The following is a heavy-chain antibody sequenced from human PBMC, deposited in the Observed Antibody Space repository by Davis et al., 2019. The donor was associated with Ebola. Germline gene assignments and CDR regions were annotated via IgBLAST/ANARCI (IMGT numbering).Heavy chain of an antibody. CDR2: IRSKANSYAT. D-gene: IGHD6-13*01. CDR1: GFTFSGSA. CDR3: TRAQQLDDY. Sequence: GESLKISCAASGFTFSGSAMHWVRQAPGKGLEWVGRIRSKANSYATAYAASVKGRFTISRDDSKNTAYLQMNSLKTEDTAVYYCTRAQQLDDYWGQGTLVTVSS. V-gene: IGHV3-73*01. J-gene: IGHJ4*02.